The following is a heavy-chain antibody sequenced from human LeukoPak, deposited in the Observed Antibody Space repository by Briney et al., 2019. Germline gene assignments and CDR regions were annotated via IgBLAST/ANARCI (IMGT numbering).Heavy chain of an antibody. CDR3: ARGAYYDYVWGSYHPDAFDY. V-gene: IGHV3-30-3*01. CDR1: GFTFSSYA. D-gene: IGHD3-16*02. J-gene: IGHJ4*02. CDR2: ISHDGSNK. Sequence: GGSLRLSCAASGFTFSSYAMHWVRQAPGKGLERVAVISHDGSNKYYADSVKGRFTISRDNSKNTLYLQMNSLRAEDTAVYYCARGAYYDYVWGSYHPDAFDYWGQGTLVTVSS.